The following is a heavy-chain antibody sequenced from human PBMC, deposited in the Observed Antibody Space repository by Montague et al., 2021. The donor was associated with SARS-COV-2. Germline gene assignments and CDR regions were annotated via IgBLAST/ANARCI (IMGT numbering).Heavy chain of an antibody. CDR3: ARARSVTTFFLGVRVAMDV. V-gene: IGHV4-34*01. J-gene: IGHJ6*02. CDR2: INHSGST. D-gene: IGHD4-11*01. Sequence: SETLSLTCAVYGGSFSGYYWSWIRQPPGKGLEWIGEINHSGSTNYNPSLKSRVTISVDTSKNQFSLKLSSVTAADTAVYYCARARSVTTFFLGVRVAMDVGGQGPTAPV. CDR1: GGSFSGYY.